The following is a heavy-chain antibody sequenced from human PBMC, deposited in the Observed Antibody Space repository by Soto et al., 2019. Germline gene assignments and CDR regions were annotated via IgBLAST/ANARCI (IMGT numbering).Heavy chain of an antibody. CDR1: GYTFTSYA. CDR3: ARGLDYYDSSGYFEY. J-gene: IGHJ4*02. CDR2: INTNTGNP. Sequence: ASVKVSCKASGYTFTSYAMNWVRQAPGQGLEWMGWINTNTGNPTYAQGFTGRFVFSLDTSVSTAYLQICSLKAEDTAVYYCARGLDYYDSSGYFEYWGQGTLVTVSS. V-gene: IGHV7-4-1*01. D-gene: IGHD3-22*01.